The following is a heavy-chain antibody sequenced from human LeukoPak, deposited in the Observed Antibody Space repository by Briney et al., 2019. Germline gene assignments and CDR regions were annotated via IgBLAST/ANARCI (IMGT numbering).Heavy chain of an antibody. D-gene: IGHD6-13*01. Sequence: ASVKVSCKASGYTFTGYYMHWVRQAPGQGLEWMGWINPNSGGKNYAQKFQGRVTMTRDTSISTAYMELSRVRSDDTAVYYCARAVSSSWYEKCNYYYYYYMDVWGKGTTVTVSS. CDR3: ARAVSSSWYEKCNYYYYYYMDV. J-gene: IGHJ6*03. V-gene: IGHV1-2*02. CDR1: GYTFTGYY. CDR2: INPNSGGK.